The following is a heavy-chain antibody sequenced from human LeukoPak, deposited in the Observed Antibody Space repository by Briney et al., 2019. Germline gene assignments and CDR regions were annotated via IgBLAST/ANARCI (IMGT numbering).Heavy chain of an antibody. CDR3: AKDRKAVDYFDY. J-gene: IGHJ4*02. V-gene: IGHV3-30*18. D-gene: IGHD2-2*01. CDR1: GFTFSSYG. Sequence: GRSLRLSCAASGFTFSSYGMHWVRQAPGKGLEWVAVISYDGSNKYYADSVKGRFTISRDNSKNTLYLQMNSLRAEDTAVYYCAKDRKAVDYFDYWGQGTLVAVSS. CDR2: ISYDGSNK.